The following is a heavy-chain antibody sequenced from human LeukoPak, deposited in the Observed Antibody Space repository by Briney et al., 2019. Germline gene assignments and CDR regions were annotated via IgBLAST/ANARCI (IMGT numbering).Heavy chain of an antibody. CDR2: IDSYGTT. V-gene: IGHV4-39*07. Sequence: SETLSLTCAVSGVSIASYSCHWIRLSPGKGLEDVAAIDSYGTTYYNPPLRSRLNIAVDPSKNQCSLRLNSVTAADTAVYYCARSRGWWALDYWGPGTLVAVSS. CDR3: ARSRGWWALDY. CDR1: GVSIASYS. J-gene: IGHJ4*02. D-gene: IGHD2-8*02.